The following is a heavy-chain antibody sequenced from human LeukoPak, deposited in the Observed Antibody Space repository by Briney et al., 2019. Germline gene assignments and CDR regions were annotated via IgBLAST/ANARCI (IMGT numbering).Heavy chain of an antibody. CDR3: ARTSHSGVWYDLDY. Sequence: SGPALVXPTQTLTLTCTFSGFSLSTRGMRVSWIRQPPGKALEWLALIDLDDNIYYSTSLRPRLTISMDTSKNQVVLTMTNMNPVDTATYYCARTSHSGVWYDLDYWGQGTLVTVSS. D-gene: IGHD6-19*01. V-gene: IGHV2-70*01. J-gene: IGHJ4*02. CDR2: IDLDDNI. CDR1: GFSLSTRGMR.